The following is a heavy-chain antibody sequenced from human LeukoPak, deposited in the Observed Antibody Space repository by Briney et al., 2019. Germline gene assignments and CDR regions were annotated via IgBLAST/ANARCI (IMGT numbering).Heavy chain of an antibody. Sequence: GGSLRLSCAASGFTFSSYSMTWVRQAPGQGLEWPSYISSSGSTIYYADSVKGRFTISRDNAKNSLYLQMNSLRAEDTAVYYCARDILTGSQSRFQHWGQGTLATVSS. D-gene: IGHD3-9*01. CDR3: ARDILTGSQSRFQH. J-gene: IGHJ1*01. CDR1: GFTFSSYS. CDR2: ISSSGSTI. V-gene: IGHV3-48*04.